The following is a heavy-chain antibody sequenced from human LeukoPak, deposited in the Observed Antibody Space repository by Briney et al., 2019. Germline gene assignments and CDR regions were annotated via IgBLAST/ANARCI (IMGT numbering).Heavy chain of an antibody. CDR2: ISGSGGST. CDR1: GFTFSSNA. Sequence: GGSLRLSCATSGFTFSSNAMSWVRQAPGKGLEWVSAISGSGGSTYYADSVKGRFTISRDNSKNTLYLQMNSLRAEDTAAYYCAKGRGAFDYWGQGTLVTVSS. J-gene: IGHJ4*02. CDR3: AKGRGAFDY. V-gene: IGHV3-23*01. D-gene: IGHD3-10*01.